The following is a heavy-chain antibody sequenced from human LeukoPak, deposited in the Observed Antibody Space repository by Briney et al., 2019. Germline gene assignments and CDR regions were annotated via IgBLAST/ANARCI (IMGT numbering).Heavy chain of an antibody. V-gene: IGHV1-46*01. CDR1: GYTFTSYY. CDR3: ARGEGQVHYYYYIDV. CDR2: INPSGGST. D-gene: IGHD3-10*01. J-gene: IGHJ6*03. Sequence: ASVKVSCKASGYTFTSYYMHWVRQAPGQGLEWMGIINPSGGSTSYAQKFQGRVTMTRDMSTSTVYMELSSLRSEDTAVYYCARGEGQVHYYYYIDVWGKGTTVTVSS.